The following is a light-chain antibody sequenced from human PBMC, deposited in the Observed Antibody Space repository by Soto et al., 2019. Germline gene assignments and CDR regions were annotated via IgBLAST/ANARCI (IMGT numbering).Light chain of an antibody. Sequence: DIQMTQSPSSLSASVGDRVTITCRSSQSISSYLNWYQQKPGKAPKLLIYAASSLQSGVTSRFSGSGSVTDFTLTISSLQPEDFATYYCQQSYSTPYTFGQGTKVEIK. J-gene: IGKJ2*01. V-gene: IGKV1-39*01. CDR2: AAS. CDR1: QSISSY. CDR3: QQSYSTPYT.